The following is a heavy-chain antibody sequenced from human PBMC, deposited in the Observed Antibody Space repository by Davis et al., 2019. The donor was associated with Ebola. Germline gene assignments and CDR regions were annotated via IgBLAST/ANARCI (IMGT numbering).Heavy chain of an antibody. J-gene: IGHJ6*02. CDR3: ARGGGFGGYGMDV. Sequence: MPSETLSLTCAVYDGSFSGYYWTWIRPPPGKGLEWIGEINYSGSTNYNPSLKSRVTISVDTSKNQFSLKLSSVTAADTAVYYCARGGGFGGYGMDVWGQGTTVTVSS. D-gene: IGHD3-10*01. CDR1: DGSFSGYY. V-gene: IGHV4-34*01. CDR2: INYSGST.